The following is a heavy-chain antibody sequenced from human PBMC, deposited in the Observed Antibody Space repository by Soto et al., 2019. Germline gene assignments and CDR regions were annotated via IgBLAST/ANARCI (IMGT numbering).Heavy chain of an antibody. CDR2: IWYDGSNK. Sequence: GGSLRLSCAASGFTFSSYGMHWVRQAPGKGLEWVAVIWYDGSNKYYADSVKGRFTISRDNSKNTLYLQMNSLRAEDTAVYYCARDVPAIYGMDVWGKGTTVTVSS. V-gene: IGHV3-33*01. CDR1: GFTFSSYG. CDR3: ARDVPAIYGMDV. D-gene: IGHD3-3*01. J-gene: IGHJ6*04.